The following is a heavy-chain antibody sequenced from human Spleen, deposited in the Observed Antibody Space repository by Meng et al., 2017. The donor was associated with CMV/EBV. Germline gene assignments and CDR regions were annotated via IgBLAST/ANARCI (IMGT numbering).Heavy chain of an antibody. CDR3: ARAHRVLRFLIDP. CDR2: INHSGST. Sequence: CAGYGGSFSGYYWSWIRQPPGKGLEWIGEINHSGSTNYNPSLKSRVTISVDTSKNQFSLKLSSVTAADTAVYYCARAHRVLRFLIDPWGQGTLVTVSS. J-gene: IGHJ5*02. V-gene: IGHV4-34*01. CDR1: GGSFSGYY. D-gene: IGHD3-3*01.